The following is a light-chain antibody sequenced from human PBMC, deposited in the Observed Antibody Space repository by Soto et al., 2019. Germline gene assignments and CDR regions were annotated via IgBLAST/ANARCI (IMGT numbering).Light chain of an antibody. J-gene: IGKJ2*01. CDR3: QQRANWPPFT. CDR1: QHISRF. V-gene: IGKV3-11*01. Sequence: EIVLAQSPATLSLSPGERATLSCRASQHISRFLAWYQQKPGQAPRLLIYDASNRATGILARFSGSGSGTDVSLTISSLEPEDFAIYYCQQRANWPPFTFGQGTKLEIK. CDR2: DAS.